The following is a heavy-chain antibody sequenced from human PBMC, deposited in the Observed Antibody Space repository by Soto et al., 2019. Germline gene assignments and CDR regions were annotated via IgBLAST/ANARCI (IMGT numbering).Heavy chain of an antibody. Sequence: QVQLVQSGAEVKKPGSSVKVSCKASGGTFSSYAISWVRQAPGQGLEWMGGIIPIFGTANYAQKFQGRVTIAADESTSTAYMGLSSLRSEDTAVYYCARGMEEYCSGGSCYSPRWFDPWGQGTLVTVSS. D-gene: IGHD2-15*01. J-gene: IGHJ5*02. V-gene: IGHV1-69*01. CDR3: ARGMEEYCSGGSCYSPRWFDP. CDR1: GGTFSSYA. CDR2: IIPIFGTA.